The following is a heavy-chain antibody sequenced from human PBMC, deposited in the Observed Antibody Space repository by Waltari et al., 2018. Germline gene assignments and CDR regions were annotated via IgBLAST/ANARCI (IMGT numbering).Heavy chain of an antibody. D-gene: IGHD6-6*01. Sequence: QVQLVESGGGVVQTGRSLRLSCAASGFTFSSYAMHWVRQAPGKGLGWVAVISYDGSNKYYADSVQGRFTIAIDNAKNTLDLQMNSLRAEDTAVYYCSSPIAAPSYWYFDLWVRCTLVTVSS. CDR1: GFTFSSYA. CDR3: SSPIAAPSYWYFDL. CDR2: ISYDGSNK. V-gene: IGHV3-30-3*01. J-gene: IGHJ2*01.